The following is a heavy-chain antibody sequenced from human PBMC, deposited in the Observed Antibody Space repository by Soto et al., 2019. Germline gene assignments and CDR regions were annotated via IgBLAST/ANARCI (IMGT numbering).Heavy chain of an antibody. CDR1: GFTFSSYE. J-gene: IGHJ4*02. Sequence: GGSLRLSCAASGFTFSSYEMNWVRQAPGKGLEWVSDITSTGSTRYYADSVRGRFTISRDNAKNSLYLQMNSLRAEDTAVYYCARGYCTSSACHWNFDYWGQGTLVTVSS. CDR3: ARGYCTSSACHWNFDY. V-gene: IGHV3-48*03. D-gene: IGHD2-8*02. CDR2: ITSTGSTR.